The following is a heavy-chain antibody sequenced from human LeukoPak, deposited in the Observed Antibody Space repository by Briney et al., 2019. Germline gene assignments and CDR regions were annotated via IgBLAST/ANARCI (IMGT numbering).Heavy chain of an antibody. D-gene: IGHD4-23*01. Sequence: PGGSLRLSCAASGFTFRTYTMHWVRQAPGKGLEWVSSISYDGYYKYYAESVKGPFIISRDNSKNTLYLQIKSLSADDTAVYYCASAGAVTDSFVHWGEGNLVIVSS. V-gene: IGHV3-30-3*01. J-gene: IGHJ5*02. CDR2: ISYDGYYK. CDR3: ASAGAVTDSFVH. CDR1: GFTFRTYT.